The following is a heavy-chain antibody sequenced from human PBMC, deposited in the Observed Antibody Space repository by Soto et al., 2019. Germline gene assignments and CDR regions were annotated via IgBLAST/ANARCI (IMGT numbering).Heavy chain of an antibody. D-gene: IGHD3-3*01. CDR1: GFTFSSYS. J-gene: IGHJ3*02. CDR2: ISSSSSYI. V-gene: IGHV3-21*04. CDR3: ARSVVYYDFWSGYSHAFDI. Sequence: PGGSLRLSCAASGFTFSSYSMNWVRQAPGKGLEWVSSISSSSSYIYYADSVKGRFTISRDNAKNSLYLQMNSLRAEDTAVYYCARSVVYYDFWSGYSHAFDIWGQGTMVTVSS.